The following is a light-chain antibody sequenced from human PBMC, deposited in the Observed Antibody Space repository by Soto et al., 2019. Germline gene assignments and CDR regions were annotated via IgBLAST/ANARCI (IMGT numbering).Light chain of an antibody. J-gene: IGKJ4*01. CDR3: QQYGSSLFT. CDR2: DAS. Sequence: EIVLTQSPATLSLSPGERATLSCRASQSVSSYLAWYQQKPGQAPRLLIYDASNRATGIPARFSGSGSGTDFTLTISRLEPEDFAVYYCQQYGSSLFTFGGGTKV. CDR1: QSVSSY. V-gene: IGKV3-20*01.